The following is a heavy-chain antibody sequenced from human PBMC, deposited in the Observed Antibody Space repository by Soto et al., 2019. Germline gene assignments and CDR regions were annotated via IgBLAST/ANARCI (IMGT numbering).Heavy chain of an antibody. CDR2: IKSKTDGGTT. J-gene: IGHJ6*02. Sequence: GGSLRLSCAASGFTFSNAWMNWVRQAPGKGLEWVGRIKSKTDGGTTDYAAPVKGRFTISRDDSKTTLYLQMNSLKTEDTAVYYCVGGLIFGVVYYYGMDVWGQGTTVTVSS. CDR3: VGGLIFGVVYYYGMDV. D-gene: IGHD3-3*01. V-gene: IGHV3-15*07. CDR1: GFTFSNAW.